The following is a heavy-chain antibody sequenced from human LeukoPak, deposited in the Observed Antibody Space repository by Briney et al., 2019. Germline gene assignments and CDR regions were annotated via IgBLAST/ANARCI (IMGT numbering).Heavy chain of an antibody. CDR1: GFTSSDFD. D-gene: IGHD6-13*01. CDR3: AKVSWSRSSPDS. CDR2: IRDRGGNT. J-gene: IGHJ5*02. Sequence: GGSLRLSCAVSGFTSSDFDMSWVRQAPGKGLQWVSAIRDRGGNTYYSDYVKGRFTMSRDNSKNTLYLQMNSLRVEDTAKYYCAKVSWSRSSPDSWGQGTLVTVSS. V-gene: IGHV3-23*01.